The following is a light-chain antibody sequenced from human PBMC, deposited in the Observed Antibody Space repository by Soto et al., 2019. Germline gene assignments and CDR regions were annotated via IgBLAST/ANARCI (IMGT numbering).Light chain of an antibody. CDR2: AAS. CDR3: QKANSFPLN. J-gene: IGKJ4*01. V-gene: IGKV1-12*01. Sequence: DIQMTHSPSSVSASVLYIVTITFRASQGISNWLAWYQQKPGKAPKLLIYAASSLQSGVPSRFSGSGFGTDFTLTISSLQPEDFATYYCQKANSFPLNFGGGTKVDIK. CDR1: QGISNW.